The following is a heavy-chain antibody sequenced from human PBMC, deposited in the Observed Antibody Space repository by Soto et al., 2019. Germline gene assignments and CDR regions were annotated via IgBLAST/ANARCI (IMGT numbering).Heavy chain of an antibody. D-gene: IGHD3-22*01. CDR2: IKSKTDGGTT. Sequence: GGSLRLSCAASGFTVSNVWMNWVRQAPGKGLEWVGRIKSKTDGGTTDYAAPVKGGFSISRDDSKNTVYLQVSSLRTEDTAVYYCILQTVKYYYDSSGYFPFDYWGQGTLVTVSS. CDR1: GFTVSNVW. CDR3: ILQTVKYYYDSSGYFPFDY. J-gene: IGHJ4*02. V-gene: IGHV3-15*07.